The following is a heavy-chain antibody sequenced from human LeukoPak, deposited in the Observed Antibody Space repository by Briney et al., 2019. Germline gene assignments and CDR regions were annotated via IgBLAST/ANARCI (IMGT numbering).Heavy chain of an antibody. V-gene: IGHV4-59*01. CDR3: ARGDYYDSSGYYSYYFDY. D-gene: IGHD3-22*01. J-gene: IGHJ4*02. CDR1: GGSISSYY. Sequence: SETLSLTCTVSGGSISSYYWSWIRQPPGKGLKWLGYIYYSGSTNYNPSLKSRVTISVDTFKNQFSLKLSSVTAADTAVYYCARGDYYDSSGYYSYYFDYWGQGTLVTVSS. CDR2: IYYSGST.